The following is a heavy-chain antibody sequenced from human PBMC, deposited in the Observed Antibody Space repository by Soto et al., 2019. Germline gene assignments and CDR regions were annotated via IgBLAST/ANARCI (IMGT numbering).Heavy chain of an antibody. D-gene: IGHD2-15*01. V-gene: IGHV3-23*01. CDR3: AKGGGPRGYYGMDV. Sequence: VRPAPWKGLEWVSSFSGFGISSYYTDSVKGRFTISRDNSTSMLYLQMNSLRAEDTAVYYCAKGGGPRGYYGMDVWGQGTSVTVSS. CDR2: FSGFGISS. J-gene: IGHJ6*02.